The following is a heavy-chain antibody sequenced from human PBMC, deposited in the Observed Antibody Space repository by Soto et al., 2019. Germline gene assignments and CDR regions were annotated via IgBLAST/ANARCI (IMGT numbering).Heavy chain of an antibody. CDR2: IGWNSGRI. V-gene: IGHV3-9*01. J-gene: IGHJ4*02. Sequence: EVQLVESGGGSVQPGRSLRLTCAASGFTLNDHAMHWVRQVPGKGLEWVSGIGWNSGRIGYADSVKGRFTTSRDNAKNSLSMQMNSLRAEDTALYYRAKDIAAGGLDYWGQGAMVTVSS. D-gene: IGHD6-13*01. CDR1: GFTLNDHA. CDR3: AKDIAAGGLDY.